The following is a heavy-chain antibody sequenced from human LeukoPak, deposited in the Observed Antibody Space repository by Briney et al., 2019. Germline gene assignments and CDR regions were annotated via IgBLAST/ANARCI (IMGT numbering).Heavy chain of an antibody. J-gene: IGHJ4*02. CDR3: AKQGSYCMDC. CDR1: GFSFSSYN. V-gene: IGHV3-30*02. CDR2: IRYDGSSK. Sequence: PGGSLRLSCAASGFSFSSYNIHWVRQAPGKGLEWVSFIRYDGSSKYFADSVKGRFTIPRDNSRDTLYLQMNSLRPEDTAVYYCAKQGSYCMDCWGQGTLVTVSS. D-gene: IGHD3-10*01.